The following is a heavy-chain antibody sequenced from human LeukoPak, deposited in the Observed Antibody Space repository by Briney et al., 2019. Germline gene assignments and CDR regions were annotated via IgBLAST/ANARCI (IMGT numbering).Heavy chain of an antibody. CDR1: GYTFTSYY. V-gene: IGHV1-46*03. J-gene: IGHJ4*02. CDR2: INPSGGST. Sequence: ASVKVSCKASGYTFTSYYMHWVRQAPGQGLEWMGIINPSGGSTSYAQKFQGRVTMTRDTSTSTVYVELSSLRSEDTAVYYCAREDCSGGSCYFRYFDYWGQGTLVTVSS. D-gene: IGHD2-15*01. CDR3: AREDCSGGSCYFRYFDY.